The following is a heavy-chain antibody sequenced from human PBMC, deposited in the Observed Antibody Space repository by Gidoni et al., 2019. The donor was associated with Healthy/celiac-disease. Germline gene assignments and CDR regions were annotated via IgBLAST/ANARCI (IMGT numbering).Heavy chain of an antibody. Sequence: QVQLQQWGAGLLKPSETLSLTCAVYGGSFSGYYWSWIRQPPGKGLEWIGEINHSGSTNYNPSLKSRVTISVDTSKNQFSLKLSSVTAADTAVYYCARAWSSGWYGEVWGQGTMVTVSS. CDR3: ARAWSSGWYGEV. CDR1: GGSFSGYY. CDR2: INHSGST. J-gene: IGHJ3*01. V-gene: IGHV4-34*01. D-gene: IGHD6-19*01.